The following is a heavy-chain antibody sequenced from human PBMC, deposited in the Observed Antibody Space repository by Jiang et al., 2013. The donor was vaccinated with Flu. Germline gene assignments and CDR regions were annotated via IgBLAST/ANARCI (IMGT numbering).Heavy chain of an antibody. CDR2: ISYSGTT. V-gene: IGHV4-59*08. CDR1: GGISSYY. Sequence: PGLLKPSETLSLTCTVSGGISSYYWSWIRQPPGKRLEWIGYISYSGTTNYNPSLKSRVTILVDTSKNQYSLSLSSVTAADTAVYYCARRGPALTFDYWGRGTLV. CDR3: ARRGPALTFDY. J-gene: IGHJ4*02.